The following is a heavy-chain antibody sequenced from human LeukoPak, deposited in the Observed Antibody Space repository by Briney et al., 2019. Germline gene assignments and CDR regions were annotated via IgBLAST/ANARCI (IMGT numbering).Heavy chain of an antibody. J-gene: IGHJ4*02. CDR1: GYTFTSYY. V-gene: IGHV1-46*01. CDR2: INPSGGST. Sequence: ASVKVSCKASGYTFTSYYMHWVRQAPGRGLEWMGIINPSGGSTSYAQKFQGRVTMTRDTSTSTVYMELSSLRSEDTAVYYCARGGPVVVVPAATYYFDYWGQGTLVTVSS. D-gene: IGHD2-2*01. CDR3: ARGGPVVVVPAATYYFDY.